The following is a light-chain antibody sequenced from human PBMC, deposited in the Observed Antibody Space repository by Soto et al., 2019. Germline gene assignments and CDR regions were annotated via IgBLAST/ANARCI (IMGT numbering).Light chain of an antibody. CDR1: QGVTTN. CDR3: QQYNNWPFS. CDR2: DVS. V-gene: IGKV3-15*01. J-gene: IGKJ5*01. Sequence: EILMTQSPGILSASPGERATLSCRAAQGVTTNFAWYQQKSGQSPRLLIYDVSIRATGVPARFSGTGSETDFTLTISGLKSEDSAVYFCQQYNNWPFSFGQGTRLEIK.